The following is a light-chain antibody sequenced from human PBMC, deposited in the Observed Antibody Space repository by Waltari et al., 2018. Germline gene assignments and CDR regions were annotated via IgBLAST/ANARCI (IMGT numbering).Light chain of an antibody. CDR1: QTIDRW. J-gene: IGKJ1*01. CDR3: QQYRTFPWT. CDR2: QAS. V-gene: IGKV1-5*03. Sequence: DIQMTQSPSTLSASVGDRVIITCRASQTIDRWLAWYQHIPGKAPKLLISQASLLESGVPSRFSGSGSAPEFSLTITTLQPDDFATYYCQQYRTFPWTFGQGTTVDSK.